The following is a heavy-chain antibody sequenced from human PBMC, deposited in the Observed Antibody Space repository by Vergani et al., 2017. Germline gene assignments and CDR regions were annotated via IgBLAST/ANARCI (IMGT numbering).Heavy chain of an antibody. CDR1: GYTFTSYG. Sequence: QVQLVQSGAEVKKPGASVKVSCKASGYTFTSYGISWVRQAPGQGLEWMGWISAYNGNTNYAQKLQGRVTMTTDTSTSTAYMELRSLRSDDTAVYYCAGFSSNLQAKLHYDFWSGYYPYYYYYYMDVWGKGTTVTVSS. CDR2: ISAYNGNT. J-gene: IGHJ6*03. CDR3: AGFSSNLQAKLHYDFWSGYYPYYYYYYMDV. D-gene: IGHD3-3*01. V-gene: IGHV1-18*01.